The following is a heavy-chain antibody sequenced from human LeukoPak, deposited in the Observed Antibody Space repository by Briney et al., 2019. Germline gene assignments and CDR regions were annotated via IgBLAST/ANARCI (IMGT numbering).Heavy chain of an antibody. D-gene: IGHD2-21*01. Sequence: GGSLRLSCAASGFTFSSYAMHWVRQAPGKGLEWVAVISYDGSNKYYADSVKGRFTISRDNSKNTLYLQMNSLRAEDTAVYYCARELCGGDCSYFDYWGQGTLVTVSS. CDR3: ARELCGGDCSYFDY. CDR1: GFTFSSYA. J-gene: IGHJ4*02. CDR2: ISYDGSNK. V-gene: IGHV3-30-3*01.